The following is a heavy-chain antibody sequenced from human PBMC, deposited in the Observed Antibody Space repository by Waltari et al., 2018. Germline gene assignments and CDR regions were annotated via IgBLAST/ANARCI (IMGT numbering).Heavy chain of an antibody. CDR1: GFNFSNYF. CDR2: INNDGSII. D-gene: IGHD1-7*01. V-gene: IGHV3-74*01. CDR3: LNYDFDS. J-gene: IGHJ4*02. Sequence: DVQVVESGGGLVRPGGSLRLSCTGLGFNFSNYFIHWVRQPPGKGPVWVARINNDGSIINYADSVKGRFTISRDNAKSTVYLQMNNLRGEDTALYYCLNYDFDSWGQGTLVTVSS.